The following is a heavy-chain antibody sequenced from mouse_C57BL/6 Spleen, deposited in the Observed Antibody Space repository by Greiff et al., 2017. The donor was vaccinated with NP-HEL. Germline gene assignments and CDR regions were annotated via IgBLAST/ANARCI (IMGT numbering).Heavy chain of an antibody. CDR3: AKAYYYGSSYVNY. CDR1: GYTFTDYY. CDR2: INPNNGGT. Sequence: EVQLQQSGPELVKPGASVKISCKASGYTFTDYYMNWVKQSHGQSLEWIGDINPNNGGTSYNQKFKGKATLTVDKSSSTASMELRSLTSEDSAVDYCAKAYYYGSSYVNYWGQGTTLTVSS. V-gene: IGHV1-26*01. J-gene: IGHJ2*01. D-gene: IGHD1-1*01.